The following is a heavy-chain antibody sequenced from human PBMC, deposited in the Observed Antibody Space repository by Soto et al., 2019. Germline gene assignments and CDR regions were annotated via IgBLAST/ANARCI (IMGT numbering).Heavy chain of an antibody. CDR1: GFTFSSYG. V-gene: IGHV3-30*18. CDR2: ISYDGSNK. D-gene: IGHD6-6*01. CDR3: AKGGHTARRSIAARGGYYYYGMDV. J-gene: IGHJ6*02. Sequence: SLRLSCAASGFTFSSYGMHWVRQAPGKGLEWVAVISYDGSNKYYADSVKGRFTISRDNSKNTLYLQMNSLRAEDTAVYYCAKGGHTARRSIAARGGYYYYGMDVWGQGTTVTVSS.